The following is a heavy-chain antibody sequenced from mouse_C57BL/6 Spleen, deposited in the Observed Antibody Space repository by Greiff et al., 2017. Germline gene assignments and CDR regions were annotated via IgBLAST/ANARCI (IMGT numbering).Heavy chain of an antibody. J-gene: IGHJ4*01. CDR3: ARDRRGLSMDY. CDR2: ISYAGSN. CDR1: GYSITSGYY. V-gene: IGHV3-6*01. Sequence: EVKLQESGPGLVKPSQSLSLTCSVTGYSITSGYYWNWIRQFPGNKLEWMGYISYAGSNNYNPTLKNRISLTRDTSKNQFFLKLNSVTTEDTATDDYARDRRGLSMDYWGQGTSVTVSS.